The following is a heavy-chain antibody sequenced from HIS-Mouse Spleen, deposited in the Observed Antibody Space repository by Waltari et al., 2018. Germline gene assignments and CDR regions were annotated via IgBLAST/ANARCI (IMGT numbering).Heavy chain of an antibody. Sequence: QVQLVQSGAEVKKPGDSVNVSCKVSGYTHTELSMHWVRRAPGKGLEWMGGFDPEDGETIYAQKFQGRVTMTEDTSTDTAYMELSSLRSEDTAVYYCATDFNWGSSAFDIWGQGTMVTVSS. CDR2: FDPEDGET. D-gene: IGHD7-27*01. CDR1: GYTHTELS. J-gene: IGHJ3*02. CDR3: ATDFNWGSSAFDI. V-gene: IGHV1-24*01.